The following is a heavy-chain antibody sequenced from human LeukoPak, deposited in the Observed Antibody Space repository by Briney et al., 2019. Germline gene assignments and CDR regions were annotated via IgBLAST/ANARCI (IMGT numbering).Heavy chain of an antibody. J-gene: IGHJ3*02. V-gene: IGHV3-23*01. CDR2: ISDSGGGR. Sequence: GGSLRLSCAVSGFTFSSYGMSWVRQAPGKGLEWVSAISDSGGGRYYADSVKGRFTISRDNSKNTLYLQMNSLRVEDTAVYYCARRAIDAFDIWGQETMVTVSS. CDR3: ARRAIDAFDI. D-gene: IGHD2-2*01. CDR1: GFTFSSYG.